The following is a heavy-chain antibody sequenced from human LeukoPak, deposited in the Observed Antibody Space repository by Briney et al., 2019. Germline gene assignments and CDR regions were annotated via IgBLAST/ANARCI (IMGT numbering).Heavy chain of an antibody. Sequence: PGGSLRLSCAASGFIFSSYWMHWVRQAPGKGLVWVSRINKDGSSTDYADSVKGRFTISRDNAKNTLYLQMNSLRAEDTAVYFCARVAGSSSQWGQETRVTVSS. CDR3: ARVAGSSSQ. D-gene: IGHD6-6*01. V-gene: IGHV3-74*01. CDR2: INKDGSST. J-gene: IGHJ4*02. CDR1: GFIFSSYW.